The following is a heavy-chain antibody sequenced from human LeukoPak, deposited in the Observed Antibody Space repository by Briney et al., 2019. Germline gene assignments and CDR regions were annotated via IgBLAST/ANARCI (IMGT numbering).Heavy chain of an antibody. CDR3: AKDRSNYDSSPPSFDY. CDR1: GFTFDDYA. D-gene: IGHD3-22*01. Sequence: GGSLRLSCAASGFTFDDYAMHWVRQAPGKGLEWVSLISGDGGSTYYADSVKGRFTIFRDNSKNSLYLQMNSLRTEDTALYYCAKDRSNYDSSPPSFDYWGQGTLVTVSS. J-gene: IGHJ4*02. CDR2: ISGDGGST. V-gene: IGHV3-43*02.